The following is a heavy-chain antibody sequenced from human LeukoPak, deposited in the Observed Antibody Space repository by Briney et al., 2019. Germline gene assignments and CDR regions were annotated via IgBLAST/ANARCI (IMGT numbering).Heavy chain of an antibody. D-gene: IGHD6-13*01. CDR3: VTSSGYSTSWGAFDI. CDR1: GHTLIGYY. V-gene: IGHV1-2*02. Sequence: ASVKVSCKPSGHTLIGYYMHWARQAPGQGLEWMGWMSINSGGTNYAQKFQGRVSMTRDTSVTIAYLDLSSLTSDDTAVYYCVTSSGYSTSWGAFDIWGQGTMVTVSS. CDR2: MSINSGGT. J-gene: IGHJ3*02.